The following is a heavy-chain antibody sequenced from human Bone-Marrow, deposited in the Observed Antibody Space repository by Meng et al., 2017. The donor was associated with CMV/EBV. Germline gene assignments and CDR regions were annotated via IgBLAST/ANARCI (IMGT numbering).Heavy chain of an antibody. CDR1: GVTFSSYS. D-gene: IGHD4-23*01. Sequence: GESLNISCPASGVTFSSYSMGWVRQAPGKGLEWVALIIFDGTNTYYAESVEGRFNVSRDNSKNALFLHMSSLRPEDTDMYYWAQDRVFWHLTPDALDYWGQGTLVTVSS. CDR2: IIFDGTNT. V-gene: IGHV3-30*18. CDR3: AQDRVFWHLTPDALDY. J-gene: IGHJ4*02.